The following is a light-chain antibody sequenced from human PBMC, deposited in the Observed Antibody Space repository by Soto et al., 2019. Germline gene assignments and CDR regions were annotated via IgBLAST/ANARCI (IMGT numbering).Light chain of an antibody. Sequence: QSVLTLPASVSGSPGQSITVSCTGTSSDIGGYNYVSWYQHHPGKAPQLIIYEVNLRPSGVSDRFSASKSGDTASLTISGLQAGDEADYYCCSYSTSNTHNYVFGTGTKVTVL. J-gene: IGLJ1*01. CDR1: SSDIGGYNY. V-gene: IGLV2-14*01. CDR3: CSYSTSNTHNYV. CDR2: EVN.